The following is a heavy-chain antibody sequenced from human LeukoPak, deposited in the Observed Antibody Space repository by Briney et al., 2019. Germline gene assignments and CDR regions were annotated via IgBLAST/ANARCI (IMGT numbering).Heavy chain of an antibody. V-gene: IGHV3-48*01. J-gene: IGHJ4*02. CDR3: AREPTYSSSWYTSCDY. CDR1: GFTFSSYD. Sequence: GGSLRLSCAASGFTFSSYDMNWVRQAPGKGPEWVSYISSRGTTMYYADSVKGRFTISRDNAKNSLYLQMNSLRVEDTGVYYCAREPTYSSSWYTSCDYWGQGTLVTVSS. D-gene: IGHD6-13*01. CDR2: ISSRGTTM.